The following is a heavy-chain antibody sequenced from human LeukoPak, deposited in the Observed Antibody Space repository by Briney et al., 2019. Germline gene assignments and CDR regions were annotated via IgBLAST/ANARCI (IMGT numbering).Heavy chain of an antibody. CDR3: ARTGSYGDYAGLIDI. CDR1: GGSISSSSYY. V-gene: IGHV4-39*07. J-gene: IGHJ3*02. Sequence: TSETLSLTCTVSGGSISSSSYYWGWIRQPPGKGLEWIGSIYYSGSTYYNPSLKSRVTISVDTSKNQFSLKLSSVTAADTAVYYCARTGSYGDYAGLIDIWGQGTMVTVSS. D-gene: IGHD4-17*01. CDR2: IYYSGST.